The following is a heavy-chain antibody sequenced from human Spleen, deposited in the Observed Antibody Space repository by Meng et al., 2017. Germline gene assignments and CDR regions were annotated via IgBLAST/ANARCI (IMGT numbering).Heavy chain of an antibody. J-gene: IGHJ3*02. D-gene: IGHD2-15*01. CDR3: ARAVYCSGGRCYPDAFDI. CDR2: IYSGGST. V-gene: IGHV3-53*04. Sequence: GESLKISCAASGFTVSSNYMSWVRQAPGKGLEWVSVIYSGGSTSYADSVKGRFTISRHNSKNTLYLQMNILRAEDTAVYYCARAVYCSGGRCYPDAFDIWGQGTMVTVSS. CDR1: GFTVSSNY.